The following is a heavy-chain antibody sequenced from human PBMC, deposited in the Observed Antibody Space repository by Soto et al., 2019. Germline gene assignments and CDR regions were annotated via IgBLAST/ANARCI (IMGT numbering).Heavy chain of an antibody. CDR1: GGTFGTYD. CDR3: ARRHFYYGMDV. CDR2: IIPLFGTA. Sequence: QVQLVQSGAEVKKPGSSVKVSCKASGGTFGTYDISWVRQAPGQGLEWMGGIIPLFGTANYAQKFQGRVTITADKSTTTAYRELSRLRSEDSAIYYCARRHFYYGMDVWGQGTTVTVSS. J-gene: IGHJ6*02. V-gene: IGHV1-69*06.